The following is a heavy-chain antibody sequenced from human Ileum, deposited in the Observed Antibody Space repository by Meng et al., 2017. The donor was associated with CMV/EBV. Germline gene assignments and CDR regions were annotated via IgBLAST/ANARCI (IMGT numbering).Heavy chain of an antibody. J-gene: IGHJ4*02. CDR3: ARGIDY. Sequence: LQSGAEDRKPAASLKGSCKASGYTFTSQSITWVRQAPGQGLEWMGWINNNNGNTQYAWKFQGRVTMTTDTSTSTGYMELRSLRYDDTAVYYCARGIDYWGQGTLVTVSS. CDR1: GYTFTSQS. CDR2: INNNNGNT. V-gene: IGHV1-18*01.